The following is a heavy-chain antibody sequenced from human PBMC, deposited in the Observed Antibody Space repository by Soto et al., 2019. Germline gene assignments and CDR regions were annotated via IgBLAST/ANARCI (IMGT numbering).Heavy chain of an antibody. Sequence: QVQVVESGGGVVQPGRSLRLSCAASGFTFSSFGMHWVRQAPGKGLEWVSLIWYDGIKKSYGDSVKGRFTISRDNSRNTVYLQMNSLIDDHTAVYYCARDTSYYSLRSGYYPARDGMAVWVQGTTVTASS. V-gene: IGHV3-33*01. CDR1: GFTFSSFG. CDR3: ARDTSYYSLRSGYYPARDGMAV. D-gene: IGHD3-3*01. CDR2: IWYDGIKK. J-gene: IGHJ6*02.